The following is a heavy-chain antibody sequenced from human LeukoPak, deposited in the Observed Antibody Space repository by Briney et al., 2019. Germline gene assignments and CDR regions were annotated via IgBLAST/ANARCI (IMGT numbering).Heavy chain of an antibody. CDR3: ARSGWFGELYFDY. D-gene: IGHD3-10*01. V-gene: IGHV4-34*01. J-gene: IGHJ4*02. Sequence: SETLSLTCSVSGGSFSGYYWSWIRQPPGKGLEWIGEINHSGSTNYNPSLKSRVTISVDTSKNQFSLKLSSVTAADTAVYYCARSGWFGELYFDYWGQGTLVTVSS. CDR1: GGSFSGYY. CDR2: INHSGST.